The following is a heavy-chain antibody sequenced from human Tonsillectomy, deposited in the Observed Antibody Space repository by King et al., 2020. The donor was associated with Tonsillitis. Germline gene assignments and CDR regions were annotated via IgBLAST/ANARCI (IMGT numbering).Heavy chain of an antibody. CDR3: ARGRLGQVAGLTYYFDY. CDR2: INHSGSI. V-gene: IGHV4-34*01. Sequence: HVQLQQWGAGLLKPSETLSLTCAVYGGSFSGYYWTWIRQPPGKGLEWIGEINHSGSINYNPSLKSRVTISVDTSKNQFSLKLSSVTAADTAVYYCARGRLGQVAGLTYYFDYWGQGTLVTVSS. CDR1: GGSFSGYY. D-gene: IGHD6-19*01. J-gene: IGHJ4*02.